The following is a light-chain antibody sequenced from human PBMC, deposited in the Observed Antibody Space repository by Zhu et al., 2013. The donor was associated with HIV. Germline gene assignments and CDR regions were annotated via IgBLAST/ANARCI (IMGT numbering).Light chain of an antibody. Sequence: QSALTQPASVSGSPGQSITISCTGTDSDIGDYNFVSWYQQHPGKAPKLMFYEVSNRPSGVSNRFSGSKSGNSASLTISGLQAEDEADYYCSSYTDISTRVIGGGTKVTVL. CDR3: SSYTDISTRV. CDR2: EVS. V-gene: IGLV2-14*01. J-gene: IGLJ2*01. CDR1: DSDIGDYNF.